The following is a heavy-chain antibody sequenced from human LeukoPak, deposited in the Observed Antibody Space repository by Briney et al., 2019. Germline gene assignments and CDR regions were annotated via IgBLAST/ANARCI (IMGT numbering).Heavy chain of an antibody. J-gene: IGHJ6*03. CDR3: ARYHRDSYYYMDV. V-gene: IGHV3-30*02. CDR1: EFTFSSYG. D-gene: IGHD2-15*01. CDR2: VRDDGGDT. Sequence: AGSLSLACAASEFTFSSYGMHWVRQAPGKGLEWVAFVRDDGGDTYYADSVKGRFTISRDNSKNTLYLQMNSLRAEDTAVYFCARYHRDSYYYMDVWGKGTTVTISS.